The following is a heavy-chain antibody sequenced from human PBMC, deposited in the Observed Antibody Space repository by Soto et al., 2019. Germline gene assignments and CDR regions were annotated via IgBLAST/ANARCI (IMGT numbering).Heavy chain of an antibody. CDR3: ARGGGVGVAGSAAFDM. J-gene: IGHJ3*02. Sequence: QLHLVQSGAVVKKPGASVTVSCSASGYPVTAYYMHWVRQAPGRGLEWMGGINPATGAAKYTQTFQGRVTMARGTATSKVFMELSGLTSEDTAGFYWARGGGVGVAGSAAFDMWGQGTLVTVSS. CDR2: INPATGAA. D-gene: IGHD3-3*01. CDR1: GYPVTAYY. V-gene: IGHV1-2*02.